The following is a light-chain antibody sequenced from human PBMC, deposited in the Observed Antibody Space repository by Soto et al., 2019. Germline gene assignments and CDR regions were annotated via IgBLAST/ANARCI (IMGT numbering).Light chain of an antibody. Sequence: QSVLTQPPSVSGAPGQRVTISCIGSSSNIGTVYDVHWYQQLPGTAPKLLIYDNSHRPSGVPDRFSGSKSGTSASLAITGLQAADEADYYCQSYDSNLSAYVFGTGTKLTVL. CDR2: DNS. J-gene: IGLJ1*01. CDR1: SSNIGTVYD. V-gene: IGLV1-40*01. CDR3: QSYDSNLSAYV.